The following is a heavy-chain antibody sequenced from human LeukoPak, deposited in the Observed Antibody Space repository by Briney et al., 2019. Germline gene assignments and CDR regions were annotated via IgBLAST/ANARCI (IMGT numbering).Heavy chain of an antibody. CDR1: GYTFTSYY. CDR2: INPSGGST. CDR3: ARVDGYSSSWYAAESYYYYYMDV. V-gene: IGHV1-46*01. Sequence: ASVKVSCKASGYTFTSYYMHWVRQAPGQGLEWMGIINPSGGSTSYAQKFQGRVTMTTDTSTSTAYMELRSLRSDDTAVYYCARVDGYSSSWYAAESYYYYYMDVWGKGTTVTISS. J-gene: IGHJ6*03. D-gene: IGHD6-13*01.